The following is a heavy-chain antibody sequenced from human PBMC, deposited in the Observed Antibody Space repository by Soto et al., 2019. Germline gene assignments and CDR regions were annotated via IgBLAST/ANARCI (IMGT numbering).Heavy chain of an antibody. CDR3: GALGGGAFDI. J-gene: IGHJ3*02. CDR2: ISGSGGST. V-gene: IGHV3-23*01. D-gene: IGHD3-16*01. Sequence: EVQLLESGGGLVQPGGSLRLSCAASGFTFSSYAMSWVRQAPGKGLEWVSAISGSGGSTYYADSVKGRFTISRDNSKNPRYRQMNGLSAGDTAVYYCGALGGGAFDIWGQGTMVTVSS. CDR1: GFTFSSYA.